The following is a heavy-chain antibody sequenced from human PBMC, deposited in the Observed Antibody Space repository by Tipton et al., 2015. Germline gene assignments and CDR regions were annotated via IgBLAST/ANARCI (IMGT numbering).Heavy chain of an antibody. V-gene: IGHV4-34*01. J-gene: IGHJ4*02. D-gene: IGHD3-10*01. CDR2: INDSGKS. CDR3: ARGRGWRVFDY. Sequence: TLSLTCDVYGGSFTGYYGTWIRQPPGKGLEWIGEINDSGKSNYNPSLKSRVTISVDTSKSQFFLKLTSVIAADTAVYFCARGRGWRVFDYWGQGTLVTVSS. CDR1: GGSFTGYY.